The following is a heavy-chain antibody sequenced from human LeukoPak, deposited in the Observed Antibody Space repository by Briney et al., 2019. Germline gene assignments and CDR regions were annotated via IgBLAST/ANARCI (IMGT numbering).Heavy chain of an antibody. J-gene: IGHJ5*02. V-gene: IGHV3-64*01. D-gene: IGHD2-2*01. CDR2: ISSNGGST. CDR3: ARSKCQLPLSWFDP. Sequence: GGSLRLSCAASGFTFSSYAMHWVRQAPGKGLEYVSAISSNGGSTYYANSVKGRFTISRDNSKNTLYLQMGSLRAEDMAVYYCARSKCQLPLSWFDPWGQGTLVTVSS. CDR1: GFTFSSYA.